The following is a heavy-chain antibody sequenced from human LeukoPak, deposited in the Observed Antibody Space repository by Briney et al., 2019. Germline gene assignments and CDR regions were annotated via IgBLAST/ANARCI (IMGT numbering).Heavy chain of an antibody. CDR3: ASVLSGMDV. CDR2: IYHSGST. CDR1: GGSISRYY. J-gene: IGHJ6*02. V-gene: IGHV4-59*08. Sequence: SETLSLTCTVSGGSISRYYWSWIRQPPGKGLEWIGYIYHSGSTSYNPSLKSRVTISVDTSKNQFSLKLTSVTAADTAVYYCASVLSGMDVWGQGTTVTVSS. D-gene: IGHD2-8*02.